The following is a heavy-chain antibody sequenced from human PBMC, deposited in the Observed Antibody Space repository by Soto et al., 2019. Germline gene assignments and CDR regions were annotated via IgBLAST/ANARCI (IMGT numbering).Heavy chain of an antibody. V-gene: IGHV1-3*01. CDR1: EYTFSSYD. Sequence: ASVKVSCKASEYTFSSYDINWVRQATGQGLEWMGWINAGNGNTKYSQKFQGRVTITRDTSASTAYMELSSLRSEDTAVYYCARDQIDYYDSSGYPPPYYGMDVWGQGTTVTVSS. D-gene: IGHD3-22*01. J-gene: IGHJ6*02. CDR3: ARDQIDYYDSSGYPPPYYGMDV. CDR2: INAGNGNT.